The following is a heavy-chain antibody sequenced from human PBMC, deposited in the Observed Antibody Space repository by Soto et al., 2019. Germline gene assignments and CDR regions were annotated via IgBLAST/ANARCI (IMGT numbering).Heavy chain of an antibody. D-gene: IGHD6-6*01. Sequence: QVQLVQPGAEVKKPGASVKFSCKASGYIFTNFYIHWVRQAPGQGLEWIGIINPNGGSTNYAQNFMGSVTMTRDTSTGTVYLDLRSLRSEDTAVYYCTIGLASGDYWGQGTLITVSS. CDR1: GYIFTNFY. CDR3: TIGLASGDY. CDR2: INPNGGST. V-gene: IGHV1-46*03. J-gene: IGHJ4*02.